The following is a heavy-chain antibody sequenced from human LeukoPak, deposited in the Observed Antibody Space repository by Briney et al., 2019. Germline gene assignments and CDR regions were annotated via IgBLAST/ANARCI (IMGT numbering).Heavy chain of an antibody. Sequence: PSETLSLTCTVSGGSISSYYWSWIRQPPGKGLEWIGYIYYSGSTNYNPSLKSRVTISVDTSKNQFSLKLSSVTAADTAVYYCARASYSSYYMDVWGKGTTVTVSS. J-gene: IGHJ6*03. V-gene: IGHV4-59*01. CDR2: IYYSGST. CDR1: GGSISSYY. D-gene: IGHD6-13*01. CDR3: ARASYSSYYMDV.